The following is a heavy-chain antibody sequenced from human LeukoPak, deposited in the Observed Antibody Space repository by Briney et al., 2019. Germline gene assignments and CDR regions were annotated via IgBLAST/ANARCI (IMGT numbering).Heavy chain of an antibody. CDR3: ARDLFDYYDSSGYLNY. J-gene: IGHJ4*02. CDR1: GSTFTGYY. CDR2: IKPNCGGN. D-gene: IGHD3-22*01. V-gene: IGHV1-2*02. Sequence: GASVKVSCKASGSTFTGYYMHWVRQAPGHGLEWMGWIKPNCGGNNYAQKFQGRGTMTRATSNSTAYMELSRLRSNDKAVYYCARDLFDYYDSSGYLNYWGQGTLVTVSS.